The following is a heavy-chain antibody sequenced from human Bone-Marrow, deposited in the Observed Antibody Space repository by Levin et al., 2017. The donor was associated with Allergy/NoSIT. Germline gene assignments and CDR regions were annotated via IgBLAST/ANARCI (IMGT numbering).Heavy chain of an antibody. J-gene: IGHJ4*02. Sequence: PSETLSLTCNVSGGFINSGGHYWTWIRQLPGKGLEWIGYVSNSGSTFYNPSLKSRVIVSVDKSTNQFSLDLTSVTTADTAVYYCARLVRYYNGFDSWGQGSLVTVSS. CDR3: ARLVRYYNGFDS. CDR2: VSNSGST. CDR1: GGFINSGGHY. D-gene: IGHD3-10*01. V-gene: IGHV4-31*03.